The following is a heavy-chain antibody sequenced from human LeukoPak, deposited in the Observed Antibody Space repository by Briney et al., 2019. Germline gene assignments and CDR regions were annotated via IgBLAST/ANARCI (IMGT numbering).Heavy chain of an antibody. D-gene: IGHD2-2*01. CDR1: GYSFTSYW. J-gene: IGHJ4*02. CDR2: IDPSDSYT. V-gene: IGHV5-10-1*01. CDR3: ARHDIVVVPAAMFNDIDY. Sequence: GESLKISCKGSGYSFTSYWISWVRQMPGKGLERMGRIDPSDSYTNYSPSFQGHVTISADKSISTAYLQWSSLKASDTAMYYCARHDIVVVPAAMFNDIDYWGQGTLVTVSS.